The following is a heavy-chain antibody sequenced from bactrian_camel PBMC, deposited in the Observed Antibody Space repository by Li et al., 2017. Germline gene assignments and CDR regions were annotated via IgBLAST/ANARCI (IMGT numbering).Heavy chain of an antibody. Sequence: VQLVESGGGTVQAGGSLTLSCAVSGYIDNHACMAWFCQASGKEREWVGSLDSDGRINYAHSVKGRFVISKDNRKNILYLQMNSLTPGDTAMYYCTARYEFGLGACSRVGGLGFWGQGTQVTVS. CDR1: GYIDNHAC. J-gene: IGHJ6*01. D-gene: IGHD1*01. CDR2: LDSDGRI. CDR3: TARYEFGLGACSRVGGLGF. V-gene: IGHV3S53*01.